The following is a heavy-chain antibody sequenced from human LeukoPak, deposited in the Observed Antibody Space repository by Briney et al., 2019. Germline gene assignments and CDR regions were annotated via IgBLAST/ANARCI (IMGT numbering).Heavy chain of an antibody. D-gene: IGHD2-2*01. V-gene: IGHV1-3*01. Sequence: ASVKVSCKASGYTFTSYAMHWVRQAPGQRLEWMGWINAGNGNTKYSQKFQGRVTITADKSTSTAYMELSSLRSEDTAVYYCAPRPYCSSTSCLPDYWGQGTLVTVSS. CDR1: GYTFTSYA. CDR3: APRPYCSSTSCLPDY. CDR2: INAGNGNT. J-gene: IGHJ4*02.